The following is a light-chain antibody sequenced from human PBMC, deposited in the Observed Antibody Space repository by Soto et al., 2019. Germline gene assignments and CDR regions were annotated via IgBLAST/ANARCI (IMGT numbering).Light chain of an antibody. CDR3: QQRSNWPIT. CDR1: QSVSSY. CDR2: DAS. Sequence: ELVFTHSPATLSLSPWERATLSCRASQSVSSYLAWYQQKPGQAPRLLIYDASNRATGIPARFSGSGSGTDFTLTISSLEPEDFAVYYCQQRSNWPITFGQRTRLEIK. J-gene: IGKJ5*01. V-gene: IGKV3-11*01.